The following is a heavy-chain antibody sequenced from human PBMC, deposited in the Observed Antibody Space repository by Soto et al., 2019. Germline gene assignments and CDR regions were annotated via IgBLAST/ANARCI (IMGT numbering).Heavy chain of an antibody. D-gene: IGHD6-19*01. J-gene: IGHJ4*02. CDR2: INHSGST. V-gene: IGHV4-34*01. Sequence: PSETLSLTCAVYGGSFSGYYWSWIRQPPGKGLEWIGEINHSGSTNYNPSLKSRVTISVDTSKNQFSLKLSSVTAADTAVYYCARGKLSGWYSLDYWGQGTLVTVSS. CDR3: ARGKLSGWYSLDY. CDR1: GGSFSGYY.